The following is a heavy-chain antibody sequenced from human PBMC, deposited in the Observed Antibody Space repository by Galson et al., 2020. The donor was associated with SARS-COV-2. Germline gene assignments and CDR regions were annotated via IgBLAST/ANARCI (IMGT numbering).Heavy chain of an antibody. CDR3: AKVRHRSDWLLSGFDY. J-gene: IGHJ4*02. CDR2: ITWNSGTL. V-gene: IGHV3-9*01. Sequence: GGSLRLSCAASGFTFDEYAIHWVRQRPGKGLEWVSGITWNSGTLDYADSVKGRFIISRDNANHSLYLQMSSLRPDDTAFYYCAKVRHRSDWLLSGFDYWGQGALVTVSS. D-gene: IGHD3-9*01. CDR1: GFTFDEYA.